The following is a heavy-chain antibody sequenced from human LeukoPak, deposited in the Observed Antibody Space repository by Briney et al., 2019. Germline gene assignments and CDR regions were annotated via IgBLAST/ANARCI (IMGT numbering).Heavy chain of an antibody. CDR2: MSRSGGST. J-gene: IGHJ2*01. CDR1: GFTFSSYG. Sequence: RPGGSLRLSCAASGFTFSSYGMNWVRQAPGKGLEWVSAMSRSGGSTYYADSVKGRFTISRDNSKTTLYLQMNSLRAEDTAVYYCAKGLIVVPAAVLQRDWYFDLCGRGTLVTVSS. CDR3: AKGLIVVPAAVLQRDWYFDL. D-gene: IGHD2-2*01. V-gene: IGHV3-23*01.